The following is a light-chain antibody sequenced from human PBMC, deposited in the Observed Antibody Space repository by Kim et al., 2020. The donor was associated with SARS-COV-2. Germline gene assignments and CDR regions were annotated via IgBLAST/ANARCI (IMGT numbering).Light chain of an antibody. CDR2: GAS. V-gene: IGKV3-20*01. Sequence: SPGERATLSCRASQSVSNNYLAWFQRKPGQAPRLLISGASSRATGIPDRFSGSGSGTDFTLTISRLEPEDFAVYYCQQYGSSSPTFGGGTKVDIK. J-gene: IGKJ4*01. CDR3: QQYGSSSPT. CDR1: QSVSNNY.